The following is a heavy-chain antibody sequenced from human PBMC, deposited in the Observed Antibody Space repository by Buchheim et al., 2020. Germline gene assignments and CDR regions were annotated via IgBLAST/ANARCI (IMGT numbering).Heavy chain of an antibody. D-gene: IGHD3-3*01. Sequence: QVQLVESGGGLVKPGGSLRLSCAASGFTFSDYYMSWIRQAPGKGLEWVSYISSSGITIYYADSVKGRFTISRDHAKNSLYLQMNSLRAEDTAVYYCAREARRLRFLLWFSSYYGMDVWGQETT. CDR3: AREARRLRFLLWFSSYYGMDV. CDR2: ISSSGITI. CDR1: GFTFSDYY. J-gene: IGHJ6*02. V-gene: IGHV3-11*01.